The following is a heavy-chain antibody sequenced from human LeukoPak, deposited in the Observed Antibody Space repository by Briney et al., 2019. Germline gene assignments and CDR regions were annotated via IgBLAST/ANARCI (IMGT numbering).Heavy chain of an antibody. V-gene: IGHV1-46*01. CDR2: INPSGGST. D-gene: IGHD3-10*01. CDR3: ARDGRGAVRGVKAFDI. Sequence: ASVKVTCKASGYTFTSYHMHWVRQAPGQGLEWMGIINPSGGSTSYAQKFQGRVTMTRDTSTSTVYMELSSLRSEDTAVYYCARDGRGAVRGVKAFDIWGQGTMVTVSS. CDR1: GYTFTSYH. J-gene: IGHJ3*02.